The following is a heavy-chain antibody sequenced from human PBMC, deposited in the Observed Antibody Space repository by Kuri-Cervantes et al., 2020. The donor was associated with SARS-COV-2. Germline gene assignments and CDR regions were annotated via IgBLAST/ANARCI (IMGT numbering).Heavy chain of an antibody. CDR2: INHSGRT. CDR1: GGSFSGYD. Sequence: SGAVYGGSFSGYDWIWIRQLQGKGLEWTVEINHSGRTNYKPSLKSRVTISVDTSKIQFSLKLTSATAVDTAVYYCARLSAVTDNYGMDVWGQGTTVTVSS. CDR3: ARLSAVTDNYGMDV. D-gene: IGHD4-17*01. V-gene: IGHV4-34*01. J-gene: IGHJ6*02.